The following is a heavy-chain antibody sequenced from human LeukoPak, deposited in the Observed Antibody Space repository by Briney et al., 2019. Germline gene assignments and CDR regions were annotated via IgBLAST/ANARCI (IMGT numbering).Heavy chain of an antibody. CDR2: ISSSGSTI. J-gene: IGHJ4*02. CDR1: GFTFSDYY. D-gene: IGHD3-3*01. Sequence: GGSLRLSCAASGFTFSDYYMSWIRQAPGKGLEWVAYISSSGSTIYYADSVKGRFTISRDNAKNSLYLQMNSLRAEDTAVYYCARDPPHYDFWSGYYVDYWGQGTLVTVSS. V-gene: IGHV3-11*04. CDR3: ARDPPHYDFWSGYYVDY.